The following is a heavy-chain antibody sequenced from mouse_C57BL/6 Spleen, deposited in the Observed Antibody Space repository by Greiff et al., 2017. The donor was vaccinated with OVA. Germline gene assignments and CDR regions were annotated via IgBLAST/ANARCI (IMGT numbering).Heavy chain of an antibody. D-gene: IGHD3-3*01. CDR1: GYTFTSYG. Sequence: VQLVESGAELARPGASVKLSCKASGYTFTSYGISWVKQRTGQGLEWIGEIYPRSGNTYYNEKFKGKATLTADKSSSTAYMELRSLTSEDSAVYFCARRKGLAMDYWGQGTSVTVSS. CDR3: ARRKGLAMDY. V-gene: IGHV1-81*01. J-gene: IGHJ4*01. CDR2: IYPRSGNT.